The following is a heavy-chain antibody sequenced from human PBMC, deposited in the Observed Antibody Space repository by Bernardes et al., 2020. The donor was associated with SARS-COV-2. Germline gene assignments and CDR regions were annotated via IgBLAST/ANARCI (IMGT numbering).Heavy chain of an antibody. CDR1: GYTFTGYY. D-gene: IGHD4-17*01. CDR3: ARGGSTTVTTSDY. V-gene: IGHV1-2*04. Sequence: DSVKVSCKASGYTFTGYYMHWVRQAPGQGLEWMGWINPNSGGTNYAQKFQGWVTMTRDTSISTAYMELSRLRSDDTAVYYCARGGSTTVTTSDYWGQGTLVTVSS. CDR2: INPNSGGT. J-gene: IGHJ4*02.